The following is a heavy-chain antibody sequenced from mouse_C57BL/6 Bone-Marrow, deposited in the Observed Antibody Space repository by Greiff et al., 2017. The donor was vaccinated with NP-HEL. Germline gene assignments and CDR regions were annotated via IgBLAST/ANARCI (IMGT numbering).Heavy chain of an antibody. CDR3: ARVITTVHYAMDY. V-gene: IGHV1-82*01. J-gene: IGHJ4*01. Sequence: QVQLQQSGPELVKPGASVKISCKASGYAFSSSWMNWVKQRPGKGLEWIGRIYPGDGDTNYNGKFKGKATLTADKSSSTAYMQLSSLTSEDSAVYFCARVITTVHYAMDYWGQGTSVTVSS. D-gene: IGHD1-1*01. CDR2: IYPGDGDT. CDR1: GYAFSSSW.